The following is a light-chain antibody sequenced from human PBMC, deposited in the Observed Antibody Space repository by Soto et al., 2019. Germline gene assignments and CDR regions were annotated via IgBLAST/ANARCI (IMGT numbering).Light chain of an antibody. Sequence: QSVLTQPASVSGSPGQSITISCTGTSSDVGASNYVSWYQQHPAKAPKLIISEVSKRPSGVPDRFSGSKSGNTASLTVSGLQAEDEADYYCTSYAGTYSFFYVFGTGTKVTVL. CDR2: EVS. CDR1: SSDVGASNY. V-gene: IGLV2-8*01. CDR3: TSYAGTYSFFYV. J-gene: IGLJ1*01.